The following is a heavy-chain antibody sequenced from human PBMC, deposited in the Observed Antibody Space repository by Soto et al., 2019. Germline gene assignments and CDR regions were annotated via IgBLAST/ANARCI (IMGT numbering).Heavy chain of an antibody. D-gene: IGHD2-2*01. V-gene: IGHV3-33*01. J-gene: IGHJ3*02. Sequence: QVQLVESGGGVVQPGRSLRLSCAASGFTFSSYGMHWVRQAPGKGLEWVAVIWYDGSNKYYADSVKGRFTISRDNSKNTLYLQMNSLRAEDTAVYYCAREGSYCSSTSCYVGIAFDIRGQGTMVTVSS. CDR3: AREGSYCSSTSCYVGIAFDI. CDR1: GFTFSSYG. CDR2: IWYDGSNK.